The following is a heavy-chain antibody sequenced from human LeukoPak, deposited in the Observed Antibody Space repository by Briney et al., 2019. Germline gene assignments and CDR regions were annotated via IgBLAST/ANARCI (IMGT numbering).Heavy chain of an antibody. D-gene: IGHD1-1*01. Sequence: SETLSLTCTVSGGSISSSSYYWGWIRQPPGKGLEWIGSIYYSGSTYYNPSLKSRVTISVDTSKNQFSLKLSSVTAADTAVYYCASLDHGNYWGQGTLVTVSS. CDR2: IYYSGST. CDR3: ASLDHGNY. J-gene: IGHJ4*02. V-gene: IGHV4-39*07. CDR1: GGSISSSSYY.